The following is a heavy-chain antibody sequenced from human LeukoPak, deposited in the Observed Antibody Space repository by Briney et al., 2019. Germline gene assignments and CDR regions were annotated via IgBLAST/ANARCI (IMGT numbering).Heavy chain of an antibody. CDR2: INHSGST. D-gene: IGHD6-13*01. V-gene: IGHV4-34*01. CDR1: GGSFSGYY. CDR3: ARVKGYSSGWYVWSYFDY. J-gene: IGHJ4*02. Sequence: SETLSLTCAVYGGSFSGYYWSRIRQPPGKGLEWIGEINHSGSTNYNPSLKSRVTISVDTSKNQFSLKLSSVTAADTAVYYCARVKGYSSGWYVWSYFDYWGQGTLVTVSS.